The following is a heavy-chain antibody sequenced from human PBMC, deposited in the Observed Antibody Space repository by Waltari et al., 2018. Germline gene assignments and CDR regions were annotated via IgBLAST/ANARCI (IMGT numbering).Heavy chain of an antibody. Sequence: EVNLVESGGALVQPGGSLRRACAAAGFSFSDYSMHWVRQAPGKGLEWVSYISSKRGNIDYADSVRGRFTISRDNVENSLHLQMDSLRVEDTAGYYCARGLPGYYFDYWGQGTLVTVSS. CDR2: ISSKRGNI. V-gene: IGHV3-48*01. CDR3: ARGLPGYYFDY. CDR1: GFSFSDYS. J-gene: IGHJ4*02.